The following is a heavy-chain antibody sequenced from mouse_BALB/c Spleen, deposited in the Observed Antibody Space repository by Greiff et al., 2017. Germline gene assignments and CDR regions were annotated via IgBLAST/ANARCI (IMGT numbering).Heavy chain of an antibody. CDR2: INPSTGYT. Sequence: QVQLQQSGAELAKPGASVKMSCKASGYTFTSYWMHWVKQRPGQGLEWIGYINPSTGYTEYNQKFKDKATLTADKSSSTAYMQQSSLTSEDSAVYYCARYYDYDNAMDDWGQGTSVTVSS. D-gene: IGHD2-4*01. CDR3: ARYYDYDNAMDD. V-gene: IGHV1-7*01. CDR1: GYTFTSYW. J-gene: IGHJ4*01.